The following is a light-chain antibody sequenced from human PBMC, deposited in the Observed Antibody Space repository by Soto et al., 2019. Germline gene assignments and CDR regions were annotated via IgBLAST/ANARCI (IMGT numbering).Light chain of an antibody. J-gene: IGLJ1*01. V-gene: IGLV2-8*01. CDR1: SSDVGGYNY. CDR2: EVN. Sequence: QSALTQPPSASGSPGQSVAISCTGTSSDVGGYNYVSWYQQHPGKAPKLMIYEVNKRPSGVPDRFSGSKSGNTASLTVSGLQAEDEAYYSCSSYAGSSNVFGTGTKVTVL. CDR3: SSYAGSSNV.